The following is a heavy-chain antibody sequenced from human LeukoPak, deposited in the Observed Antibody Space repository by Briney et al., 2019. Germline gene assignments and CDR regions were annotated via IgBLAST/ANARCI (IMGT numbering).Heavy chain of an antibody. D-gene: IGHD3-9*01. J-gene: IGHJ4*02. V-gene: IGHV5-10-1*01. CDR2: IDPSDSYT. Sequence: PGESLKISCKGSGYCFTSSWINWVRQMPGKGLEWMGRIDPSDSYTNYSPSFQGHVTISADKSISTAYLQWSSLKASDTAMYYCAREYYDILTGYYLDYWGQGTLVTVSS. CDR1: GYCFTSSW. CDR3: AREYYDILTGYYLDY.